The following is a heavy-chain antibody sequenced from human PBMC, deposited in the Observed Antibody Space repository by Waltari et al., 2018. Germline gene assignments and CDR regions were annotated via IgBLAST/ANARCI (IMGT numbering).Heavy chain of an antibody. D-gene: IGHD1-26*01. CDR1: GFTVSSNY. V-gene: IGHV3-53*02. Sequence: EVQLVETGGGLIQPGGSLRLSCAASGFTVSSNYMSWVRQAPGKGLEWVSGIYSVGSTYNADPVKCRFTISRDNSKNTLYLQMNSLRAEDTAVYYCARGSFEGGLWELPLADWGQGTLVTVSS. CDR2: IYSVGST. J-gene: IGHJ4*02. CDR3: ARGSFEGGLWELPLAD.